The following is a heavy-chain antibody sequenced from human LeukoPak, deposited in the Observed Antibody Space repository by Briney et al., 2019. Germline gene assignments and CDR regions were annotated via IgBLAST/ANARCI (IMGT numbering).Heavy chain of an antibody. CDR1: GGSISSSSYY. D-gene: IGHD3-10*01. Sequence: SETLSLTCTVSGGSISSSSYYWGWIRQPPGKGLEWIGSIYSSGSTYYNPSLKSRVTISVDTSKKQFSLKLSSVTASDTAVYFCARRVGFYGSGSLNYFDPWGQGILVSVS. CDR2: IYSSGST. CDR3: ARRVGFYGSGSLNYFDP. J-gene: IGHJ5*01. V-gene: IGHV4-39*01.